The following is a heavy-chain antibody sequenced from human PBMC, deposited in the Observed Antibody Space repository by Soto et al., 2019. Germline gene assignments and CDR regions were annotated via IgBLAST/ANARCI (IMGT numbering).Heavy chain of an antibody. CDR2: MNPNSGNT. CDR1: GYTFTSYD. V-gene: IGHV1-8*01. J-gene: IGHJ5*02. D-gene: IGHD5-12*01. Sequence: QVQLVQSGAEVKKPGASVKVSCKTSGYTFTSYDINWVRQATGQGLEWMGWMNPNSGNTGYAQKFQGRVTMTRNTSISTAYMELSSLRSEDTAVYYCASASEHGYSGYNWFDPWGQGTLVTVSS. CDR3: ASASEHGYSGYNWFDP.